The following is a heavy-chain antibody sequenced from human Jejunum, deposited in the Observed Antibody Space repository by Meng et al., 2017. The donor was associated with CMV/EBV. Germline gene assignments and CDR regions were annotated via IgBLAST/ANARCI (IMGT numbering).Heavy chain of an antibody. CDR1: TVSNFA. Sequence: TVSNFAMSWVRQAPGKGLEWVSAISGGGTSTYTVDSVKGRFTISRDNSENTLYLQMDGLTADDTAVYYCAKYGRNRNWNYGEMDYWGQGTLVTVSS. CDR3: AKYGRNRNWNYGEMDY. J-gene: IGHJ4*02. V-gene: IGHV3-23*01. D-gene: IGHD1-7*01. CDR2: ISGGGTST.